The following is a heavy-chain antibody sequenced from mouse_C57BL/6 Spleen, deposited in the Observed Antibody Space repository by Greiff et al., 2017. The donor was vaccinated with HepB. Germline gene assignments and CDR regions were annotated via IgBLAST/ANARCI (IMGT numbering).Heavy chain of an antibody. J-gene: IGHJ4*01. Sequence: EVQLQQSGPELVKPGASVKISCKASGYTFTDYYMNWVKQSHGKSLEWIGDINPNNGGTSYNQKFKGKATLTVDKSSSTAYMELRSLTSEDSAVYYGARKDGNYVGYAMEYWGKGTSVTVSS. CDR3: ARKDGNYVGYAMEY. V-gene: IGHV1-26*01. CDR2: INPNNGGT. CDR1: GYTFTDYY. D-gene: IGHD2-1*01.